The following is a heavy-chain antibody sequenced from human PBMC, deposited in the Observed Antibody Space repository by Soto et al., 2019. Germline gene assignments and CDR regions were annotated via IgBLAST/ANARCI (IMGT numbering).Heavy chain of an antibody. D-gene: IGHD5-18*01. CDR1: GFTFSSYG. Sequence: PGGSLRLSCAASGFTFSSYGMHWVRQAPGKGLEWVAVISYDGSKKYYADAVKGRFTISRDNSKNTLYLQMNSLRAEDTAVYYCADDGGYSGAFEYWGQGTLVTVSS. CDR2: ISYDGSKK. CDR3: ADDGGYSGAFEY. V-gene: IGHV3-30*18. J-gene: IGHJ4*02.